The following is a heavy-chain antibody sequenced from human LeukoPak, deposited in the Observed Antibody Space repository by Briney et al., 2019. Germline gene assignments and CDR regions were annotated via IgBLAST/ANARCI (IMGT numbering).Heavy chain of an antibody. D-gene: IGHD4-17*01. J-gene: IGHJ4*02. CDR3: ATASYGDLFF. CDR2: IYYSGST. V-gene: IGHV4-39*07. Sequence: PSETLSLTCTVSGGSISSSSYYWGWIRQPPGKGLEWIGSIYYSGSTYYNPSLKSRVTISVDKSKNQFSLKLSSVTAADTAVYYCATASYGDLFFRGQGTLVTVSS. CDR1: GGSISSSSYY.